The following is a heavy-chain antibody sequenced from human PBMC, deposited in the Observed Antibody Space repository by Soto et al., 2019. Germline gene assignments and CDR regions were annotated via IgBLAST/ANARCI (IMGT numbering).Heavy chain of an antibody. CDR1: GGTLSKYA. J-gene: IGHJ4*02. D-gene: IGHD2-21*01. CDR3: GLVDCCSYTGYFDA. Sequence: QVQLVQSGAEVKKPGSSVKVSCKASGGTLSKYAINWVRQAPGQGLEWMGGIIRIFGTAKYDQKFQGRVTITADESTSTAYMELSSLRSEDTAVYYCGLVDCCSYTGYFDAWGQGTLVTVSS. CDR2: IIRIFGTA. V-gene: IGHV1-69*12.